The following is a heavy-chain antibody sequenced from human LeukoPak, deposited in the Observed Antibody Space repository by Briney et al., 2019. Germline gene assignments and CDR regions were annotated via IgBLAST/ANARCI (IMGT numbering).Heavy chain of an antibody. CDR1: GGSISSGGYY. J-gene: IGHJ5*02. V-gene: IGHV4-30-2*03. CDR2: IYHSGST. CDR3: ARHGHYTSLDP. D-gene: IGHD3-3*01. Sequence: LQTLSLTCTVSGGSISSGGYYWSWIRQPPGKGLEWIGYIYHSGSTYYNPSLNSRVTISVDTSKNHFSLNLSSVTAADTAVYYCARHGHYTSLDPWGQGTLVTVSS.